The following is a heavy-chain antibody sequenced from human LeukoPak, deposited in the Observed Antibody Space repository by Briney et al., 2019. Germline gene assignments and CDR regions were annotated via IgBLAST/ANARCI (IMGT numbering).Heavy chain of an antibody. D-gene: IGHD5-18*01. CDR2: ISTYNGNT. J-gene: IGHJ4*02. V-gene: IGHV1-18*01. CDR1: GYTFTTYG. CDR3: ARDRMDTGTYFDY. Sequence: ASVTVSCTSSGYTFTTYGITWVRQAHGQGLEWMGWISTYNGNTNYAQKLQGRVTMTTDTSTSTAYMELRSLRSDDTAMYYCARDRMDTGTYFDYWGQGTLVTVSS.